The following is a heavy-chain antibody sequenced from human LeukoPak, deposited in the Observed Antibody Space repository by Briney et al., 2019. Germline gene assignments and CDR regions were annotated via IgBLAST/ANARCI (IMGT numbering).Heavy chain of an antibody. V-gene: IGHV3-53*01. CDR2: IDSGGST. D-gene: IGHD3-10*01. CDR1: GFTVSSNY. CDR3: TRGREGSFDY. Sequence: PGGSLRLSCAASGFTVSSNYMSWVRQAPGKGLEWVSVIDSGGSTYYADSVKGRFTTSRDNSKNMLYLQINSLRAEDTAVYYCTRGREGSFDYWGQGTLVTVSS. J-gene: IGHJ4*02.